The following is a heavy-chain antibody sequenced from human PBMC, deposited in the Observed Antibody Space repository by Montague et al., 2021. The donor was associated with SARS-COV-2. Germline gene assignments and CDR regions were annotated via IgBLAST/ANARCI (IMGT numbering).Heavy chain of an antibody. D-gene: IGHD6-19*01. V-gene: IGHV2-5*02. CDR3: AHRKWGWYGSLDY. CDR2: IXWDDYK. CDR1: GFSLSTSVVG. Sequence: AKPTQTLTLTCTFSGFSLSTSVVGVGWIRQPPGNALEWLALIXWDDYKRYIPSLQGRLTITKDTSNNQVVLTMTNMDPVDTATYYCAHRKWGWYGSLDYWGQGTLVTVSS. J-gene: IGHJ4*02.